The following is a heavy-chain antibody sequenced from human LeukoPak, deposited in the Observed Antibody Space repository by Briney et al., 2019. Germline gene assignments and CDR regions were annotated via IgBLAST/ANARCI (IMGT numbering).Heavy chain of an antibody. D-gene: IGHD2-15*01. J-gene: IGHJ1*01. V-gene: IGHV3-20*04. CDR3: ARDGPSSSYCSGGSCNSVLTPENEYFQH. Sequence: GGSLRLSCGAAYFTFDDYGMSWVRQAPGKGLEWVSGYNWNGGSRSYADAVKGRFTISRDNAKNSLYLHLSKLSAEDTALYYCARDGPSSSYCSGGSCNSVLTPENEYFQHWGQGTLGTVSS. CDR2: YNWNGGSR. CDR1: YFTFDDYG.